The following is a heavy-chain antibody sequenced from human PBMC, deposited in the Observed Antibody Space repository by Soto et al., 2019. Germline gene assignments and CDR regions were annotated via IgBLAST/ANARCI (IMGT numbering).Heavy chain of an antibody. CDR1: GDTFSSYA. CDR3: ARDSRKYTYGGSFDY. CDR2: IIPVYGTA. J-gene: IGHJ4*02. D-gene: IGHD1-26*01. V-gene: IGHV1-69*01. Sequence: QVQLVQSGAKVKKPGSSVKVSCKASGDTFSSYALSWVRQAPGQGLEWMGGIIPVYGTANYAQKFQDRVTITADESTSTAYMELSSLRSEDTAVYYCARDSRKYTYGGSFDYWGQGTLVTVSS.